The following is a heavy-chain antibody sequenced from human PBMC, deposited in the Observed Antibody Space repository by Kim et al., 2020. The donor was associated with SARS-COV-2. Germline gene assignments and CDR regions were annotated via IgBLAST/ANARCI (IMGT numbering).Heavy chain of an antibody. Sequence: GGSLRLSCVASGLTLSSYAMSWVRQAPGKGLEWVSAIRGSGVSTYYADSVKGRFTISRDNSKNTLYLQMSSLRVEDTAIYYCAKGSGGTFLPHWFDPWG. V-gene: IGHV3-23*01. D-gene: IGHD1-26*01. CDR1: GLTLSSYA. CDR2: IRGSGVST. CDR3: AKGSGGTFLPHWFDP. J-gene: IGHJ5*02.